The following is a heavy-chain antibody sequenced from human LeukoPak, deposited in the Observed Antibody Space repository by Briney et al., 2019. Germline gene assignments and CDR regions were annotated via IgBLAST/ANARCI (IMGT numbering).Heavy chain of an antibody. CDR2: ISGSGGST. J-gene: IGHJ4*02. CDR3: AKDRGSRITMIVVVITRAFDY. Sequence: GGSLRLSCAASGFTFSSYAMSWVRQAPGKGLEWVSAISGSGGSTYYADSVKGRFTISRDNSKNTLYLQMNSLRAGDTAVYYCAKDRGSRITMIVVVITRAFDYWGQGTLVTVSS. CDR1: GFTFSSYA. V-gene: IGHV3-23*01. D-gene: IGHD3-22*01.